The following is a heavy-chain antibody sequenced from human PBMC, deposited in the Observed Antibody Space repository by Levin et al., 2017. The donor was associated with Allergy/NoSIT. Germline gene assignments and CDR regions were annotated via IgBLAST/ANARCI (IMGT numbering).Heavy chain of an antibody. V-gene: IGHV3-21*01. Sequence: GESLKISCAASGFTFSSYSMNWVRQAPGKGLEWVSSISSSSSYIYYADSVKGRFTISRDNAKNSLYLQMNSLRAEDTAVYYCARDLRGLLRKNWGQGTLVTVSS. CDR1: GFTFSSYS. CDR2: ISSSSSYI. CDR3: ARDLRGLLRKN. J-gene: IGHJ4*02. D-gene: IGHD3-22*01.